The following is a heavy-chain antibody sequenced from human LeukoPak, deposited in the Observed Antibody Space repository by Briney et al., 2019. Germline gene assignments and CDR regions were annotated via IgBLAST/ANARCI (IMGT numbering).Heavy chain of an antibody. V-gene: IGHV3-13*01. CDR2: IGTASDT. CDR1: GFTFSRFD. CDR3: ARGPHRGKYYYMDV. D-gene: IGHD1-1*01. Sequence: GGSLRLSCAASGFTFSRFDMHWVRQPTGQGLEWVSTIGTASDTYYPGSVEGRFTLSRDNAKNSLYLQMNSLTAGDTAVYYCARGPHRGKYYYMDVWGKGTTVTVSS. J-gene: IGHJ6*03.